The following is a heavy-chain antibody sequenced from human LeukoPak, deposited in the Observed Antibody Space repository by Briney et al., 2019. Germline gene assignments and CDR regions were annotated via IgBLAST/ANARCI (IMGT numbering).Heavy chain of an antibody. CDR1: GYTFTGYY. Sequence: GASVKVSCKASGYTFTGYYMHWVRQAPGQGLEWMGWINPNSGGTNYAQKFQGRVTMTRDTSTSTVYMELSSLRSEDTAVYYCARDQRDYYDSSGYYGTTGLDYWGQGTLVTVSS. CDR2: INPNSGGT. V-gene: IGHV1-2*02. J-gene: IGHJ4*02. CDR3: ARDQRDYYDSSGYYGTTGLDY. D-gene: IGHD3-22*01.